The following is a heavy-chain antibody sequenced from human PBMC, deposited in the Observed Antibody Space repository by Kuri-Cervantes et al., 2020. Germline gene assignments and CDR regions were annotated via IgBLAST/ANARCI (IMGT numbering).Heavy chain of an antibody. CDR3: ARDRSIAAASIFDY. CDR2: INHSGST. Sequence: SETLSLTCAVYGGSFSGYYWSWIRQPSGKGLEWIGEINHSGSTNYNPSLKSRVTISVDTSKNQFSLKLSSVTAADTAVYYCARDRSIAAASIFDYWGQGTLVTVSS. D-gene: IGHD6-13*01. CDR1: GGSFSGYY. V-gene: IGHV4-34*01. J-gene: IGHJ4*02.